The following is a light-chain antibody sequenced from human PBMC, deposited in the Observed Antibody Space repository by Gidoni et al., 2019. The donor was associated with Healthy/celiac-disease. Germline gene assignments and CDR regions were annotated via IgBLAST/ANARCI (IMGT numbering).Light chain of an antibody. J-gene: IGKJ4*01. Sequence: DIQMTQSTSSLSSSVGDRVNITCQASQDISNYLNWYQQKPGKAPKLLIYDASNLETGVPSRFSGSGSGTDFTFTISSLQPEDIATYYCQQYDNLPRTFGGGTKVEIK. CDR2: DAS. CDR1: QDISNY. CDR3: QQYDNLPRT. V-gene: IGKV1-33*01.